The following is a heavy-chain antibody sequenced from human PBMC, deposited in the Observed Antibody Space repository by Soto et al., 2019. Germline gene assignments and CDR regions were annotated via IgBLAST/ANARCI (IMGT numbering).Heavy chain of an antibody. J-gene: IGHJ4*02. CDR1: GGSISSYY. D-gene: IGHD4-17*01. Sequence: PSETLSLTCTVSGGSISSYYWSWIRQPPGKGLEWIGYIYYSGSTNYNPSLKSRVTISVDTSKNQFSLKLSSVTAADTAVYYCAGAYGDYTFDYWGQGTLVTVSS. V-gene: IGHV4-59*01. CDR3: AGAYGDYTFDY. CDR2: IYYSGST.